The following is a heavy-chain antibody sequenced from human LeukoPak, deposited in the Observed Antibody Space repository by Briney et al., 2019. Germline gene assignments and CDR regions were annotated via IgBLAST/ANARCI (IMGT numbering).Heavy chain of an antibody. J-gene: IGHJ4*02. CDR1: GINFADYA. V-gene: IGHV3-43*02. CDR3: AKESGKFDY. CDR2: ISADGGST. Sequence: GGSLRLSCVVSGINFADYAMHWVRQPPGKGLEWVSLISADGGSTFSADSVKGRFSISRDNSKNSLYLQMNSLRSEDTAMYYCAKESGKFDYWGQGALVAVSS.